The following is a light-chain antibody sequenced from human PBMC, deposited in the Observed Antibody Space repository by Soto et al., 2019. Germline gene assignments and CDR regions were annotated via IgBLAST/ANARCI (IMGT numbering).Light chain of an antibody. J-gene: IGLJ1*01. Sequence: SVLTQPASLSGSPGQSITISRTGNRSDVGTYNSVSWYQQYPGKAPKLMIHDVSNRPSGVSNRFSGSKSGNTASLTISGLQAEDEADYYCSSYTSSSSYVFGSGTKSPS. V-gene: IGLV2-14*01. CDR2: DVS. CDR1: RSDVGTYNS. CDR3: SSYTSSSSYV.